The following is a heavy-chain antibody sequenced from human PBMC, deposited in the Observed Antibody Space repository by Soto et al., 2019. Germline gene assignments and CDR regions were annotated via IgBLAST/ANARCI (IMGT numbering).Heavy chain of an antibody. D-gene: IGHD1-26*01. CDR2: IHAGGTTA. V-gene: IGHV3-23*01. J-gene: IGHJ4*02. Sequence: EVQLLESGGGLVQPGGSLRLSCAASGFTFSNYIMNWVRQVPGKGLEWVSAIHAGGTTAFYADSVKGRFTISRDDSRNTLYLKMNSLTAEDSAVYYCAKHRGISYSGGLDNWGQGTLITVSS. CDR3: AKHRGISYSGGLDN. CDR1: GFTFSNYI.